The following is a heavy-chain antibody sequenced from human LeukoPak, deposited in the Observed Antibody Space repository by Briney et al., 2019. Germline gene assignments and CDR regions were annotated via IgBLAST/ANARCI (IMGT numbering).Heavy chain of an antibody. CDR2: IYHSGST. D-gene: IGHD1-14*01. CDR1: GYSISSGYY. CDR3: ARRYDWFDP. V-gene: IGHV4-38-2*01. Sequence: PSETLSLTCAVSGYSISSGYYWGWIRPPPGKGLEWIGSIYHSGSTYYNPSLKSRVTISVDTSKNQFSLKLSSVTAADTAVYYCARRYDWFDPWGQGTLVTVSS. J-gene: IGHJ5*02.